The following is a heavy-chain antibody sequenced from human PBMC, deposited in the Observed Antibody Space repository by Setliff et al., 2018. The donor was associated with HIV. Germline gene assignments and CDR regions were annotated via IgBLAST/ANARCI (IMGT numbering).Heavy chain of an antibody. V-gene: IGHV1-69*13. D-gene: IGHD4-4*01. J-gene: IGHJ6*03. Sequence: SVKVSCKASGNSFHSYAFSWVRQAPGQGLEWMGGIIPLFGSANYAQKLQGRVTITADESTSTVYMEVSGLRFEDTAVYFCAKDGPTVIEGSYMDVWGKGTTVTVSS. CDR3: AKDGPTVIEGSYMDV. CDR1: GNSFHSYA. CDR2: IIPLFGSA.